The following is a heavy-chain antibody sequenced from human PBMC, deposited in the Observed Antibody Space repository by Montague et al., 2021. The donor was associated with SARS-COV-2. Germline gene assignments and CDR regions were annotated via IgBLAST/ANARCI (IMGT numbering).Heavy chain of an antibody. CDR3: ARGREYSSSAGFDY. J-gene: IGHJ4*02. CDR2: IYYSGST. V-gene: IGHV4-59*01. Sequence: SETLSLTCTVSGGSISSYYWSWIRQPPGKGLEWIGYIYYSGSTNYNPSLKSRVTISVDTSKNQFSLKLSPVTAADTAVYYCARGREYSSSAGFDYWGQGTLVTASS. CDR1: GGSISSYY. D-gene: IGHD6-6*01.